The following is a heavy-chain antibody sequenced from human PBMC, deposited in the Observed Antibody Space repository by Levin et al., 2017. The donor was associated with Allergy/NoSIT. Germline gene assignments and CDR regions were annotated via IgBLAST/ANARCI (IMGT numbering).Heavy chain of an antibody. CDR2: ISYDGSNK. D-gene: IGHD6-19*01. CDR1: GFTFSSYG. CDR3: AKDRSSGWYNYFDY. J-gene: IGHJ4*02. V-gene: IGHV3-30*18. Sequence: PGGSLRLSCAASGFTFSSYGMHWVRQAPGKGLEWVAVISYDGSNKYYADSVKGRVTISRDNSKNTLYLQMNSLRAEDTAVYYCAKDRSSGWYNYFDYWGQGTLVTVSS.